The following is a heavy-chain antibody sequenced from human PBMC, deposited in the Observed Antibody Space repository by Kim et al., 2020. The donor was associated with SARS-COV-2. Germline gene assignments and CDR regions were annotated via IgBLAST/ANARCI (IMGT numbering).Heavy chain of an antibody. CDR1: GFTFSAYD. Sequence: GGSLRLSCATSGFTFSAYDMNWVRQAPGKGLEWVSSISSSSSYIYYADSVKGRFTISRDNAKNSLYLQMNSLRAEDTAVYYCASTRGRDYGDYTFDYWG. J-gene: IGHJ4*01. D-gene: IGHD4-17*01. V-gene: IGHV3-21*01. CDR2: ISSSSSYI. CDR3: ASTRGRDYGDYTFDY.